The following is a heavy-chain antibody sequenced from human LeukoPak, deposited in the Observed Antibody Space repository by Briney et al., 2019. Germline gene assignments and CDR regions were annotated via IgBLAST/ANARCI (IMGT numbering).Heavy chain of an antibody. D-gene: IGHD2-2*01. J-gene: IGHJ5*02. V-gene: IGHV1-18*01. CDR2: ISGYNANT. Sequence: ASVKVSCKASGYTFTSYGISWVRQAPGQGLEWMGWISGYNANTKYAKKLQGRVIMTKDTSTSTAYMELRRLRSDDTVVYYCARFPDYCSRTSWYSYNWFDPWGQGTLVTVSS. CDR3: ARFPDYCSRTSWYSYNWFDP. CDR1: GYTFTSYG.